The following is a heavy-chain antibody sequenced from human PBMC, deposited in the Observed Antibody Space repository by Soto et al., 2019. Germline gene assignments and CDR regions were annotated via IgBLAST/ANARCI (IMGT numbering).Heavy chain of an antibody. CDR2: ISYDGSNK. D-gene: IGHD5-18*01. Sequence: SLRLSCAASGFTFRSFTMNWVRQAPGKGLEWVAVISYDGSNKYYADSVKGRFTISRDNSKNTLYLQMNSLRAEDTAVYYCARDVVVFGIQLWFSLAAAGTALDYWGQGTLVTVSS. CDR1: GFTFRSFT. V-gene: IGHV3-30-3*01. CDR3: ARDVVVFGIQLWFSLAAAGTALDY. J-gene: IGHJ4*02.